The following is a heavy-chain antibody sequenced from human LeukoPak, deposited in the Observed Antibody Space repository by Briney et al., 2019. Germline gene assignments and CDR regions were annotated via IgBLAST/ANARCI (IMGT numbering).Heavy chain of an antibody. D-gene: IGHD3-3*01. CDR2: IKQDGSEK. J-gene: IGHJ4*02. Sequence: GALRLSCAASGFTFSSFWMSWVRPAPGKGLEWVANIKQDGSEKYYVDSVKSRFTISRDNAKNSLFLQMNSLRAEDTAVYYCARIKRNYDFWSGYLVDYWGQGTLVTVSS. CDR3: ARIKRNYDFWSGYLVDY. CDR1: GFTFSSFW. V-gene: IGHV3-7*01.